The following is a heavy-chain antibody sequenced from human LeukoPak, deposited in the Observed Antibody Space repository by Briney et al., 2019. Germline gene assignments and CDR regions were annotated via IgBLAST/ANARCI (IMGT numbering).Heavy chain of an antibody. D-gene: IGHD6-13*01. CDR3: ARVRRIAAALDY. J-gene: IGHJ4*02. CDR1: GFTVSSNY. CDR2: IKQDGSEK. Sequence: PGGSLRLSCAASGFTVSSNYMSWVRQAPGKGLEWVANIKQDGSEKYYVDSVKGRFTISRDNAKNSLYLLMNSLRAEDTAVYYCARVRRIAAALDYWGQGTLVTVSS. V-gene: IGHV3-7*01.